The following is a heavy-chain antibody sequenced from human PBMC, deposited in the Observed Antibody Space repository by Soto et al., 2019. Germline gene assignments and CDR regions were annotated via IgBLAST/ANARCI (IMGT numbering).Heavy chain of an antibody. J-gene: IGHJ5*01. Sequence: SETLSLTCTVSGDSVTSGDYYWSWIRQPPGKGLERTGYIYYSGNTNYSPSLKSRVAISLDTSHNQFSLKMSSVTAADTAVYYCARIPVATYITCWFDPWGQGPLVTVSS. CDR2: IYYSGNT. V-gene: IGHV4-61*08. CDR3: ARIPVATYITCWFDP. D-gene: IGHD1-26*01. CDR1: GDSVTSGDYY.